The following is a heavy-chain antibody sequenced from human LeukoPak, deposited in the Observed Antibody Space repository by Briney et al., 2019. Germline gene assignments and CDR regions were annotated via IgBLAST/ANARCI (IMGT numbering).Heavy chain of an antibody. J-gene: IGHJ4*02. V-gene: IGHV1-8*01. CDR3: ARGRGFLPAASPFDY. CDR1: GFGFSTYD. CDR2: ISPKSNNT. Sequence: RASVKVSCKASGFGFSTYDINWVRQAAGQGLEWMGWISPKSNNTGFAQRFQGRVTMTTNTSINIAYMELGSLTSEDTAVYFCARGRGFLPAASPFDYWGQGTLVTVSS. D-gene: IGHD2-2*01.